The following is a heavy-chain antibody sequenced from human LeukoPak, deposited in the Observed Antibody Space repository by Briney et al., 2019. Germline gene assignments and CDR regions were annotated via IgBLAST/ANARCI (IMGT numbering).Heavy chain of an antibody. CDR2: ISGSGGST. D-gene: IGHD4-11*01. Sequence: GGSLRLSCAASGFTFSSYAMSWVRQAPNKGLQWVSGISGSGGSTCYADSVKGRFTISRDNSKNTLYLQMNSLRADDTAVHYCASQTYSNGFDYWGQGTLVTVSS. V-gene: IGHV3-23*01. CDR1: GFTFSSYA. J-gene: IGHJ4*02. CDR3: ASQTYSNGFDY.